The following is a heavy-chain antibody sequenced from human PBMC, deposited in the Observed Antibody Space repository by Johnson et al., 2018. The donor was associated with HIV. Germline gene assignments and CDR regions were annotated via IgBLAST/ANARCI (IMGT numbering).Heavy chain of an antibody. CDR2: ISYDGTNT. D-gene: IGHD6-6*01. J-gene: IGHJ3*02. CDR3: ASGVTARAPLLI. V-gene: IGHV3-30*04. CDR1: DFTFTNNA. Sequence: VQLVESGGGLVQPGRSLRLSCAASDFTFTNNAIHWVRQAPGKGLEWVAVISYDGTNTYYADSVKGRFTISRDNSRNTVFLQMIILRPKDTAMYYCASGVTARAPLLIWGQGTMVTVSS.